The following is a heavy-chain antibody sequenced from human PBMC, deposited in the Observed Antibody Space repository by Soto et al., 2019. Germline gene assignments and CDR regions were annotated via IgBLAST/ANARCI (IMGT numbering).Heavy chain of an antibody. CDR2: IYHSGST. CDR3: ARGPPGGYTIFDY. J-gene: IGHJ4*02. Sequence: PSETLSLTCTVSGGSISSYYWSWIRQPPGKGLEWIGYIYHSGSTNYNPSLKSRVTISVDSSKNQFSLKLSSVTAADTAVYYCARGPPGGYTIFDYWGQGTLVTVSS. CDR1: GGSISSYY. V-gene: IGHV4-59*01. D-gene: IGHD5-12*01.